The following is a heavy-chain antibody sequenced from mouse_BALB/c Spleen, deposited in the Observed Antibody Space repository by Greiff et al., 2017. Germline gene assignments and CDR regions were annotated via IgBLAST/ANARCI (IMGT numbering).Heavy chain of an antibody. J-gene: IGHJ3*01. V-gene: IGHV5-6-5*01. CDR1: GFTFSSYA. Sequence: EVMLVESGGGLVKPGGSLKLSCAASGFTFSSYAMSWVRQTPEKRLEWVASISSGGSTYYPDSVKGRFTISRDNARNILYLQMSSLRSEDTAMYYCARRGYDGYYSAYWGQGTLVTVSA. CDR3: ARRGYDGYYSAY. CDR2: ISSGGST. D-gene: IGHD2-3*01.